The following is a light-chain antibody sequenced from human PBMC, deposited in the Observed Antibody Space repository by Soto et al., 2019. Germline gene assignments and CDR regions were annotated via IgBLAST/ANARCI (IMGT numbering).Light chain of an antibody. CDR1: SSDVGGYNY. CDR2: DVS. Sequence: QSALTQPASVSGSPGQSITISCTGTSSDVGGYNYVSWYQQHPGKAPKLMIYDVSIRPSGVSNRFSGSKSGNTASLTISGLQAEDEADCYCSSYTSSSTLVFGTGTKVTVL. J-gene: IGLJ1*01. CDR3: SSYTSSSTLV. V-gene: IGLV2-14*01.